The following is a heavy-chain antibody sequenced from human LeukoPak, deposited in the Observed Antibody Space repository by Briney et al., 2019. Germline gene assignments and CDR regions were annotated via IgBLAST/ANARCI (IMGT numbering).Heavy chain of an antibody. CDR3: AKDGEWLPNSFLDY. CDR2: ISWNSGSI. Sequence: GGSLRLSCAASGFTFDDYAMHWVRQAPGKGLEWVSGISWNSGSIGYADSVKGRFTISRDNAKNSLYLQMNSLRAEDTALYYCAKDGEWLPNSFLDYWGQGTLVTVSS. CDR1: GFTFDDYA. J-gene: IGHJ4*02. D-gene: IGHD3-3*01. V-gene: IGHV3-9*01.